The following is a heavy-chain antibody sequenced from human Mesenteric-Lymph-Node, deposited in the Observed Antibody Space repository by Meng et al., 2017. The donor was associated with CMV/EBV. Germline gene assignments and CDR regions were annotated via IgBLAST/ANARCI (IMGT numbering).Heavy chain of an antibody. CDR3: AGLDTAMAFDY. CDR2: IYPGDSDN. V-gene: IGHV5-51*01. CDR1: GYSFSSYW. D-gene: IGHD5-18*01. J-gene: IGHJ4*02. Sequence: QVSCKGSGYSFSSYWIGWVRQMPGKGLEWMGIIYPGDSDNRYSPSFQGQVTISADKSISTAYLQWSSLKASDTAMYYCAGLDTAMAFDYWGQGTLVTVSS.